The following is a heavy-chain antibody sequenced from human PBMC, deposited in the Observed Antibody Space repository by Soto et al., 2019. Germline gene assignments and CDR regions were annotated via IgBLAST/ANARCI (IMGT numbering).Heavy chain of an antibody. V-gene: IGHV3-30-3*01. CDR1: GFTFSSYA. J-gene: IGHJ5*02. Sequence: QVQLVESGGGVVQPGRSLRLSCAASGFTFSSYAMHWVRQAPGKGLEWVAFISYDGSNKYYADSVKGRFTISRDNSKNTLYLQMNSLRAEDTAVYYCERDGGRYSMYNWFDPWGQGTLVTVSS. CDR3: ERDGGRYSMYNWFDP. D-gene: IGHD1-26*01. CDR2: ISYDGSNK.